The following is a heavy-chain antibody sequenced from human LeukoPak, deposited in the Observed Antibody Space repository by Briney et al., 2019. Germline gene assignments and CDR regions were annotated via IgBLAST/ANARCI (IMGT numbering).Heavy chain of an antibody. D-gene: IGHD3-16*01. CDR2: INGAGDNP. Sequence: SGGSLRLSCAASGYTFSSHGLTWVRQPPGQGLERGSTINGAGDNPYYAETVKGRFTISRDNSKNTLYLQMHSLRAEEAAIYYCAKVSVCYGCYLDYWGQGALVTVS. V-gene: IGHV3-23*01. CDR3: AKVSVCYGCYLDY. CDR1: GYTFSSHG. J-gene: IGHJ4*02.